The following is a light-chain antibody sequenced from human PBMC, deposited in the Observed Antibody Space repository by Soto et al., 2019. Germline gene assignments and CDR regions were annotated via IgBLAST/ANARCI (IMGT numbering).Light chain of an antibody. CDR1: STNIASNY. V-gene: IGLV6-57*01. Sequence: NFMLTQPHSVSESPGKTVIISCTRSSTNIASNYVQWYQQRPGSSPTTVIYEDNQRPSGVPDRFSGSIDSSSNSASLTISGLETEDEADYYCQSYDATNQVFGGGTKLTVL. J-gene: IGLJ3*02. CDR2: EDN. CDR3: QSYDATNQV.